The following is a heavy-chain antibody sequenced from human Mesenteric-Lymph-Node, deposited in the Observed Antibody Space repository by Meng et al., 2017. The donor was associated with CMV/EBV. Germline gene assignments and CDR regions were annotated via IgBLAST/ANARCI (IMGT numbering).Heavy chain of an antibody. CDR3: AKDRALFQNEAYGMDV. J-gene: IGHJ6*02. CDR2: MSGSGGNT. D-gene: IGHD2-21*01. Sequence: FTFRTYAMSWVRQAPGKGLEWVSAMSGSGGNTYFADSVKGRFTIFRDNSKNTLYLQMNSLRAEDTAVYYCAKDRALFQNEAYGMDVWGQGTTVTVSS. V-gene: IGHV3-23*01. CDR1: FTFRTYA.